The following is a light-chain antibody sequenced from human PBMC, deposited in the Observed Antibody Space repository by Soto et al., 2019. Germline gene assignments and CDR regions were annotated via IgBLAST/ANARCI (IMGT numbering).Light chain of an antibody. CDR2: GAS. V-gene: IGKV3-20*01. J-gene: IGKJ1*01. CDR1: QSVSSH. CDR3: QQYDSSPPT. Sequence: TQSPSSLSASVVDRVTITCRASQSVSSHLAWYQQKPGQAPRLLIYGASSRATGIPDRFSGSGSGTDFTLTISRLEPEDFAVYYCQQYDSSPPTFGQGTKVDNK.